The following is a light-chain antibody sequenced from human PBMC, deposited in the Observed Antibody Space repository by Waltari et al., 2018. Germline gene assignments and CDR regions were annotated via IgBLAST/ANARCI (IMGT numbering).Light chain of an antibody. J-gene: IGKJ4*01. V-gene: IGKV3-11*01. CDR3: QQRISWPLT. Sequence: IVLTQSSATLSLSPGESDPLSCRASQSVSNYLAWYQQKPGQAPSLLIYDASNRATGIPARFSGGGSGTDFTLTISSLEPEDFAVYYCQQRISWPLTFGGGTKVEIK. CDR2: DAS. CDR1: QSVSNY.